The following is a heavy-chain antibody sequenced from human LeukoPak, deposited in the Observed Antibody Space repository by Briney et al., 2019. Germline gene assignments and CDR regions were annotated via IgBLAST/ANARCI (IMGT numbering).Heavy chain of an antibody. CDR3: ARGNYDILTGYYQNWFDP. CDR1: GGSISSYY. J-gene: IGHJ5*02. D-gene: IGHD3-9*01. CDR2: IYYSGST. Sequence: SETLSLTCTVSGGSISSYYWSWIRQPPGKGLEWLGYIYYSGSTNYNPSLKSRVTISVDTSKNQFSLKLSSVTAADTAVYYCARGNYDILTGYYQNWFDPWGQGTLVTVSS. V-gene: IGHV4-59*01.